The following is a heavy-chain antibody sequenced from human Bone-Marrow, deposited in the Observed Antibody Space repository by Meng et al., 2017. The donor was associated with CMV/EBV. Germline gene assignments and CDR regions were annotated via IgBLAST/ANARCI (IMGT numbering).Heavy chain of an antibody. D-gene: IGHD2-2*02. J-gene: IGHJ4*02. Sequence: GSLRLSCAVYGGSFSGYYWSWIRQPPGKGLEWIGEINHSGSTNYNPSLKSRVTISVDTSKNQFSLKLSSVTAADTAVYYCARARLGYCSSTSCYTSDYWGQGTLVTVSS. CDR3: ARARLGYCSSTSCYTSDY. CDR1: GGSFSGYY. CDR2: INHSGST. V-gene: IGHV4-34*01.